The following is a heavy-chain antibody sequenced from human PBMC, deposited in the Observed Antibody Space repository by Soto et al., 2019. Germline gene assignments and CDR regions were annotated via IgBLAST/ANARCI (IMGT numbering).Heavy chain of an antibody. Sequence: QVQLVESGGGVVQPGRSLRLSCAASGFTFSSYAMHWVRQAPGKGLGWVAVISYDGTTKHYADSVKGRFTISRDNSKNARYLQMNSLRAEDTAVYYCATSLYYDFWSGYSLWGQGTLVTVSS. CDR1: GFTFSSYA. CDR3: ATSLYYDFWSGYSL. D-gene: IGHD3-3*01. V-gene: IGHV3-30-3*01. CDR2: ISYDGTTK. J-gene: IGHJ4*02.